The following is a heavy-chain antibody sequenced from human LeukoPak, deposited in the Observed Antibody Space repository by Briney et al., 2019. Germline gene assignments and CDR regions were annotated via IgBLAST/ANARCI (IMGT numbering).Heavy chain of an antibody. Sequence: GGSLRLSCAASGFTFSSYWMSWVRQAPGKGLEWVANIKRDGSEKYYVDSVKGRFTISRDNAQNSLYLQMNSLRAEDTAVYYCARPMNTGGSGSHYRPLDYWGQGTLVTVSS. CDR2: IKRDGSEK. CDR1: GFTFSSYW. D-gene: IGHD3-10*01. CDR3: ARPMNTGGSGSHYRPLDY. V-gene: IGHV3-7*01. J-gene: IGHJ4*02.